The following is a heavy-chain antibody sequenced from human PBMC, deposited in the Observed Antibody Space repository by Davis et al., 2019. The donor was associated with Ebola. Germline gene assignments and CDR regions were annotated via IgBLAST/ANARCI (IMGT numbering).Heavy chain of an antibody. CDR3: ARGPTVVIAAATADAFDV. CDR2: IDPSDSYT. Sequence: KVSCKGSGYSFTSYWISWVRQMPGKGLEWMGRIDPSDSYTNYSPSFQGHVTISADKSINTAYLQWNSLKASDTAMYYCARGPTVVIAAATADAFDVWGQGTMVAVSS. CDR1: GYSFTSYW. V-gene: IGHV5-10-1*01. D-gene: IGHD2-15*01. J-gene: IGHJ3*01.